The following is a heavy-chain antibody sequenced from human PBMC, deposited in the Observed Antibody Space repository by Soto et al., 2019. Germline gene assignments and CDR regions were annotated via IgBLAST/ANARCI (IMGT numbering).Heavy chain of an antibody. Sequence: GGSLRLSCAASGFTFSSYWMHWVRQAPGKGLVWVSRINSDGSSTSYADSVKGRFTISRDNAKNTLYLQMNSLRAEDTAVYYCARADYYCSGGSCYSDYWGQGTLVTVSS. D-gene: IGHD2-15*01. CDR1: GFTFSSYW. V-gene: IGHV3-74*01. CDR2: INSDGSST. CDR3: ARADYYCSGGSCYSDY. J-gene: IGHJ4*02.